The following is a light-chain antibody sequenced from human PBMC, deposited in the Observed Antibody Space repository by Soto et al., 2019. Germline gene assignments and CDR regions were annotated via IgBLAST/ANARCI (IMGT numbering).Light chain of an antibody. V-gene: IGKV1-39*01. CDR2: AAY. Sequence: DIQLTQSPSSLSASVGDRITITCRAGQSISSLLSWYQQKPGKAPKLLIYAAYTLESGVPTRFSGSGSGTDFTLTINSLQPEDFAAYYCQQTYTLPPTFGGGTKVDIK. J-gene: IGKJ4*01. CDR1: QSISSL. CDR3: QQTYTLPPT.